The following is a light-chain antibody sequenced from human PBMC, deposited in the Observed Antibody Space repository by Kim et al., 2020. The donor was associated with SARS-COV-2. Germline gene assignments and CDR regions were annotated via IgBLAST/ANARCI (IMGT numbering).Light chain of an antibody. Sequence: QSVLTQPPSASGTPGQTVTISCSGSSSNIGSNYVSWYQQLPGTAPKLFIYRNNQRPSGVPDRFSGSKSGTSASLAISGLRSEDEADYYCAAWDDGLSGHVFGGGTQLTVL. V-gene: IGLV1-47*01. J-gene: IGLJ2*01. CDR3: AAWDDGLSGHV. CDR1: SSNIGSNY. CDR2: RNN.